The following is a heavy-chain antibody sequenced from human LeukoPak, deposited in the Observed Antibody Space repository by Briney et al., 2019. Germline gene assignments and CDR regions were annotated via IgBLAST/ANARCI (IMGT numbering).Heavy chain of an antibody. CDR2: INHSGST. Sequence: PSETLSLTCAVYGGSFSGYYWSWIRQPPGKGLEWIGEINHSGSTNYNPSLKSRDTISVDTSKNQFSLKLSSVTAADTAVYYCARASIAAAGPTFDYWGQGTLVTVSS. CDR1: GGSFSGYY. J-gene: IGHJ4*02. D-gene: IGHD6-13*01. CDR3: ARASIAAAGPTFDY. V-gene: IGHV4-34*01.